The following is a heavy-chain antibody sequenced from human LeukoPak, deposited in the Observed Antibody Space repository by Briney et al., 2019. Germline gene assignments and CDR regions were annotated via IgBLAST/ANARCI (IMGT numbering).Heavy chain of an antibody. CDR1: GFTFSGYS. CDR2: ISRSSTYL. V-gene: IGHV3-21*01. D-gene: IGHD6-19*01. Sequence: GGSLRLSCAASGFTFSGYSMNWVRQAPGKGLEWVSSISRSSTYLYYADSLKGRFTVARDDAKGSLYLQMNSLSAEDTAVYYCARHVYSSGWGAFDIWGQGTMVTVSS. CDR3: ARHVYSSGWGAFDI. J-gene: IGHJ3*02.